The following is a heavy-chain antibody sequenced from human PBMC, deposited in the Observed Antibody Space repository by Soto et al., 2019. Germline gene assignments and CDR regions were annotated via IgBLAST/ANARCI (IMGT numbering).Heavy chain of an antibody. CDR3: ARECSSTTCYIKYFEH. CDR1: GYTFPSYG. CDR2: ISDYNGNT. V-gene: IGHV1-18*04. J-gene: IGHJ1*01. D-gene: IGHD2-2*02. Sequence: ASVXVSFQSCGYTFPSYGVTSLRQAPGQGLEWMGWISDYNGNTKYAQKLQGRVTMNTDTSTSTAYMEPRSLRSDDTAVYYCARECSSTTCYIKYFEHWGQGTLVTV.